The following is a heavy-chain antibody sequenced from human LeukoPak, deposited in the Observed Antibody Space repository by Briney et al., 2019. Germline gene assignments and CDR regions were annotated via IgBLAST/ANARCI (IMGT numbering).Heavy chain of an antibody. CDR1: GFTFSSYS. J-gene: IGHJ4*02. CDR2: IYSGGST. V-gene: IGHV3-66*02. Sequence: GGSLRLSCAASGFTFSSYSMNWVRQAPGKGLEWVSVIYSGGSTYYADSVKGRFTISRDNSKNTLYLQMNSLRAEDTAVYYCALYDFWSGYLGYWGQGTLVTVSS. D-gene: IGHD3-3*01. CDR3: ALYDFWSGYLGY.